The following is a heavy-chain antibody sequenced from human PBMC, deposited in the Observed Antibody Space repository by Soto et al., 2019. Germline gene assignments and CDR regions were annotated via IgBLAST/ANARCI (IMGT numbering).Heavy chain of an antibody. J-gene: IGHJ3*02. CDR2: IWYDGSNK. V-gene: IGHV3-33*01. Sequence: GGSLRLSCAASGFTFSSYGMHWVRQAPGKGLEWVAVIWYDGSNKYYADSVKGRFTISRDNSKNTLYLQMNSLRAEDTAVYYCARGITIFGAAFDIWGQGTMVTVSS. CDR3: ARGITIFGAAFDI. D-gene: IGHD3-3*01. CDR1: GFTFSSYG.